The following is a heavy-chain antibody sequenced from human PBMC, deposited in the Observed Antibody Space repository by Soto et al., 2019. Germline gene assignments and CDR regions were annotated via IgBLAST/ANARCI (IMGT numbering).Heavy chain of an antibody. V-gene: IGHV3-23*01. J-gene: IGHJ6*02. D-gene: IGHD6-13*01. Sequence: GGSLRLSCAASGFSFSNHAMSWVRQAPGKGPEWVSGISDSGGSTYYADSAKGRFAISRDNSKNMLFLQMDSLRAEDTAVYYCPPLPRAATGKPFPDYYYYGVDVWGQGTTVTVSS. CDR1: GFSFSNHA. CDR3: PPLPRAATGKPFPDYYYYGVDV. CDR2: ISDSGGST.